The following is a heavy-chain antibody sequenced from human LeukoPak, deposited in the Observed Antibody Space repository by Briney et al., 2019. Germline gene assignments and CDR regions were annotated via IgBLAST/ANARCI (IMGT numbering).Heavy chain of an antibody. D-gene: IGHD5-18*01. CDR1: GGSINSYY. CDR2: IYYSGST. J-gene: IGHJ4*02. Sequence: SETLSLTCTVSGGSINSYYWNWIRQPPGKGLEWIGYIYYSGSTNYNPSLESRVTMSRDASKNQFSLKLTSVTAADTAVYYCARNSGISYGYPFDFWGRGTLATVSS. V-gene: IGHV4-59*08. CDR3: ARNSGISYGYPFDF.